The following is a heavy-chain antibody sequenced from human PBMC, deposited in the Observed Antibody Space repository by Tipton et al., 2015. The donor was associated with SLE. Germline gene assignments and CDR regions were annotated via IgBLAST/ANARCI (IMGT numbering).Heavy chain of an antibody. CDR1: GDTFSNYA. Sequence: VQLVQSGAEVKKPGSSVKVSCKASGDTFSNYAFSWVRQAPGQGLEWMGGIIPIFGTANYAQKFQGRVTITADKSTSTAYMELSSLRSEDTAVYYCARGSRWFDDFWSGYPLGNWFDPWGQGTLVTVSS. V-gene: IGHV1-69*06. CDR3: ARGSRWFDDFWSGYPLGNWFDP. J-gene: IGHJ5*02. CDR2: IIPIFGTA. D-gene: IGHD3-3*01.